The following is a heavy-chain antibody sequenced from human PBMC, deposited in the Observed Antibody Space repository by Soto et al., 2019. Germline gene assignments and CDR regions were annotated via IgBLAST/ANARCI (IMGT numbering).Heavy chain of an antibody. J-gene: IGHJ6*02. V-gene: IGHV1-46*03. Sequence: QVQLVQSGADVKKPGASVKVSCKASGYTFTSYYMHWVRQAPGQGLEWMGIINPSGGSTSYAQKFQGRVTMTRDTSTSTVYMELSSLRSEDTAVYYCARDLYTPMVREYYYGMDVWGQGTTVTVSS. CDR3: ARDLYTPMVREYYYGMDV. CDR1: GYTFTSYY. D-gene: IGHD3-10*01. CDR2: INPSGGST.